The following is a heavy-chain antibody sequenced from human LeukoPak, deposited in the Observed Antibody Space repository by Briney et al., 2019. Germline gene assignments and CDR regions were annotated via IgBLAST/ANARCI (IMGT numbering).Heavy chain of an antibody. CDR2: MNPNSGNT. CDR1: GYTFTSYD. Sequence: ASVKVSCKASGYTFTSYDINWVRQATGQGLEWMGWMNPNSGNTGYAQKFQGRVTITRNTSISTAYMELSSLRSEDTAVYYCAKLRGSSWYLASIVWGQGTLVTVSS. D-gene: IGHD6-13*01. V-gene: IGHV1-8*03. J-gene: IGHJ4*02. CDR3: AKLRGSSWYLASIV.